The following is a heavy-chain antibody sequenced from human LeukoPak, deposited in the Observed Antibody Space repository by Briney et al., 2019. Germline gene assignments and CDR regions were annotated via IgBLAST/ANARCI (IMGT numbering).Heavy chain of an antibody. V-gene: IGHV3-66*01. J-gene: IGHJ4*02. CDR2: IYSGGST. Sequence: GGSLRLSCAASGFTFKTYGMSWVRQAPGKGLEWVSVIYSGGSTYYADSVKGRFTISRDNSKNTLYLQMNSLRAEDTAVYYCARVPPPRYSSSWYFDYWGQGTLVTVSS. CDR1: GFTFKTYG. D-gene: IGHD6-13*01. CDR3: ARVPPPRYSSSWYFDY.